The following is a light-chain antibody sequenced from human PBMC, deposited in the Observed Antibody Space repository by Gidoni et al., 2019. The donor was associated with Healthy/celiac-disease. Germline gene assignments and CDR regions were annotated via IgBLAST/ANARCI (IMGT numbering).Light chain of an antibody. CDR3: QQSYSTPDS. V-gene: IGKV1-39*01. CDR2: AAS. Sequence: DLQMTQSPSSPSASVGDRVTITCRASQSISSYLNWYQQKPGKAPKLLIYAASSLQSGVPSRFSGSGSGTDFTLTISSLQPEDFATYYCQQSYSTPDSFGQXTKREIK. J-gene: IGKJ2*03. CDR1: QSISSY.